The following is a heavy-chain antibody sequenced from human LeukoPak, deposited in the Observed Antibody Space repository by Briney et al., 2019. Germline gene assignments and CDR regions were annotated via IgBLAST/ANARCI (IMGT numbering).Heavy chain of an antibody. V-gene: IGHV4-34*01. CDR1: GVSFSGYY. CDR2: INHSGST. Sequence: SETLSLTSAVYGVSFSGYYWSWIPQPPGKGLEWIREINHSGSTNYNPSLKSRVTISVDTSKNQFSLKLSSVTAADTAVYYCARSYSRVATYYYGSGSYGYWGQGTLVTVSS. CDR3: ARSYSRVATYYYGSGSYGY. D-gene: IGHD3-10*01. J-gene: IGHJ4*02.